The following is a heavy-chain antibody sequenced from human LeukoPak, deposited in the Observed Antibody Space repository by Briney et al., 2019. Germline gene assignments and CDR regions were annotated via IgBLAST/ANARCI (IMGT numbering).Heavy chain of an antibody. J-gene: IGHJ6*04. CDR3: AELGITMIGGV. CDR1: GFTVSNNY. V-gene: IGHV3-66*01. Sequence: GGSLRLSCAVSGFTVSNNYMNWVRQAPGKGLEWVSIIYSGDRTYYADSVKGSLTISRDNAKNSLYLQMNSLRAEDTAVYYCAELGITMIGGVWGKGTTVTISS. D-gene: IGHD3-10*02. CDR2: IYSGDRT.